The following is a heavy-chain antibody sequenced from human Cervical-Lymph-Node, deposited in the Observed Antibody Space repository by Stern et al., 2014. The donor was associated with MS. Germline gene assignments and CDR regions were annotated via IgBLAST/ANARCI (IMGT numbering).Heavy chain of an antibody. CDR3: ARAGSDGYCSNGVCSWLDP. Sequence: HVQLQESGPGLVKPSQTLNLTCTVSRGSISGGGAYWSWIRQHPGKGLEWIGAIYYTGTTYSNTPPPSRNLLSVDTSNNQFPLNLSSVTAADTAVYYCARAGSDGYCSNGVCSWLDPWGRGTLVTVAS. D-gene: IGHD2-8*01. CDR1: RGSISGGGAY. J-gene: IGHJ5*02. V-gene: IGHV4-31*03. CDR2: IYYTGTT.